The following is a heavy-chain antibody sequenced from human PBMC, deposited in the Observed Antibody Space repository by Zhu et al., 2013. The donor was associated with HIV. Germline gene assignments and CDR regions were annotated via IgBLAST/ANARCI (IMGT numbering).Heavy chain of an antibody. V-gene: IGHV1-2*02. CDR3: ARGLGATPSYYYYGMDV. CDR2: INPNSGGT. Sequence: QVQLVQSGAEVKKPGASVKVSCKASGYTFTGYYMHWVRQAPGQGLEWMGWINPNSGGTNYAQKFQGRVTMTRDTSISTAYMELSRLRSDDTAVYYCARGLGATPSYYYYGMDVWGQGTTVTVSS. J-gene: IGHJ6*02. CDR1: GYTFTGYY. D-gene: IGHD1-26*01.